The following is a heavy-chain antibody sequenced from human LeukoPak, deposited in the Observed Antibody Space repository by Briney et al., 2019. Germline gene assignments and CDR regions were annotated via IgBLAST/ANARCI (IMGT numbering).Heavy chain of an antibody. Sequence: KPSETLSLTCTVSGYSISSGYYWGWIRQPPGKGLEWIGSIYHSGSTYYNPSLKSRVTISVDTSKNQFSLKLSSVTAADTAVYYCARLRYSSGWYGYWGQGTLVTVSS. V-gene: IGHV4-38-2*02. CDR1: GYSISSGYY. CDR3: ARLRYSSGWYGY. D-gene: IGHD6-19*01. CDR2: IYHSGST. J-gene: IGHJ4*02.